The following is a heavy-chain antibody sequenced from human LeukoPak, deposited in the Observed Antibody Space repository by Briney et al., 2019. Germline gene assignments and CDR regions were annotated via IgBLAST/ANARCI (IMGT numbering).Heavy chain of an antibody. CDR3: ARDRSGYAFDI. J-gene: IGHJ3*02. Sequence: SVKVSCKASGGTFSSYTISWVRQAPGQGLEWMGRIIPILGIANYAQKFQGRVTITADKSTSTAYMERSSLRSEDTAVYYCARDRSGYAFDIWGQGTMVTVSS. V-gene: IGHV1-69*04. D-gene: IGHD6-19*01. CDR1: GGTFSSYT. CDR2: IIPILGIA.